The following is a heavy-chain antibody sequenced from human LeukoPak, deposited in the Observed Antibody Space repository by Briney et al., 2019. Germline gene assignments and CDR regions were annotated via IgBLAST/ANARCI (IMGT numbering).Heavy chain of an antibody. CDR3: ARDGATGTTSDY. V-gene: IGHV1-69*13. CDR2: IIPIFGTA. Sequence: SVKVSCKASGGTFSSCAISWVRQAPGQGLEWMGGIIPIFGTANYAQKFQGRVTITADESTSTAYMELSSLRSEDTAVYYCARDGATGTTSDYWGQGTLVTVSS. CDR1: GGTFSSCA. J-gene: IGHJ4*02. D-gene: IGHD1-1*01.